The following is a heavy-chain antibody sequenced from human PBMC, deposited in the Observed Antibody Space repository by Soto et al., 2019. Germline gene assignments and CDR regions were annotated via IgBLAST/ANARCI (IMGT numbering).Heavy chain of an antibody. CDR3: AKDITGTPYVLFDY. CDR2: ISGSGGST. Sequence: GGSLRLSCAASGFTFSSYSMSWVRQAPGKGLEWVSAISGSGGSTYYADSVKGRFTISRDNSKNTLYLQMNSLRAEDTAVYYCAKDITGTPYVLFDYWGQGTLVTVSS. J-gene: IGHJ4*02. D-gene: IGHD1-20*01. V-gene: IGHV3-23*01. CDR1: GFTFSSYS.